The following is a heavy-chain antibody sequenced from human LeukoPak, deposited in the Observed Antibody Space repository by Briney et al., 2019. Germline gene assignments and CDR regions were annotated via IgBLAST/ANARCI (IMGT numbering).Heavy chain of an antibody. Sequence: TLSLTCTVSGGPISSGDYYWSWIRQPPGKGLEWIGYIYYSGSTYYNPSLKSRVTISVDTSKNQFSLKLSSVTAADTAVYYCARGHSRDGYNRWGQGTLVTVSS. J-gene: IGHJ4*02. CDR2: IYYSGST. D-gene: IGHD5-24*01. CDR1: GGPISSGDYY. CDR3: ARGHSRDGYNR. V-gene: IGHV4-30-4*01.